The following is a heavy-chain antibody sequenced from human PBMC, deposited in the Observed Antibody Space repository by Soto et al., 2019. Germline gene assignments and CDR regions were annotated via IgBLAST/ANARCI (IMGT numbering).Heavy chain of an antibody. J-gene: IGHJ4*02. D-gene: IGHD2-8*02. CDR1: GGSISSGGYY. CDR2: IYHSGTT. V-gene: IGHV4-31*03. CDR3: ARDKITGLFDY. Sequence: SETLSLTCTVSGGSISSGGYYWSWIRQHPGKGLEWIGYIYHSGTTYYNPSLKSRVTISVDTSKNQFSLKLTSVTAADTAVYYCARDKITGLFDYWGQGTLVTSPQ.